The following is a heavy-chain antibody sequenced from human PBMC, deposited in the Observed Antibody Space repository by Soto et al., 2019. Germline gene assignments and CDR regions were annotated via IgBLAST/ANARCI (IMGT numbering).Heavy chain of an antibody. Sequence: QVQLVQSGAEMKKPGSSVKVSCQSSGGTFNTYAMNWVRQAPGQGPEWMGDISPMFVAANYAPKFQGRVTITADESTRTSYMQLSSLTTKDTALNFCAREVHVNAPALVCWGQGTRVTVSS. CDR2: ISPMFVAA. J-gene: IGHJ4*02. CDR1: GGTFNTYA. D-gene: IGHD3-16*01. CDR3: AREVHVNAPALVC. V-gene: IGHV1-69*19.